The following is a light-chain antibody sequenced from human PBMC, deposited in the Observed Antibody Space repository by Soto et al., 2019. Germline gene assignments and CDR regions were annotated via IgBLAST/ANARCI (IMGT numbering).Light chain of an antibody. CDR2: YKSDSDK. CDR3: MIWHSSAWV. V-gene: IGLV5-45*03. J-gene: IGLJ3*02. CDR1: SGINVGTYR. Sequence: QAVVTQPSSLSASPGASASLTCTLRSGINVGTYRIYWYQQKPGSPPQYLLRYKSDSDKQQGSGVPSRFSGSKDASANAGILLISGLQSEDEADYYCMIWHSSAWVFGGGTQLT.